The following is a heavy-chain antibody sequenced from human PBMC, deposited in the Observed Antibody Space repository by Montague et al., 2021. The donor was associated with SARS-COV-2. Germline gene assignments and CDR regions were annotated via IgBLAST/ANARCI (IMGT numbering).Heavy chain of an antibody. D-gene: IGHD6-13*01. CDR2: TYYRSKWYN. J-gene: IGHJ4*02. Sequence: CAISGDSVSSNSVAWNWVRQSPSRGLERLGRTYYRSKWYNDYAVSVKSRITINPDTSKNQFSLQLNSVTPEDTAVYYCARDGGLYSSSWYLGYFDYWGQGTLVTVSS. CDR3: ARDGGLYSSSWYLGYFDY. V-gene: IGHV6-1*01. CDR1: GDSVSSNSVA.